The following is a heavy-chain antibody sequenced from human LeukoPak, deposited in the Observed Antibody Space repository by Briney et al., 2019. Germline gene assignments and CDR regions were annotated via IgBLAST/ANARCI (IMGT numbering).Heavy chain of an antibody. CDR3: ARGSGWFGESERSFDP. CDR2: ISAYNGNT. V-gene: IGHV1-18*04. Sequence: ASVKVSCKASGYTFTSYGISWVRQAPGQGPEWMGWISAYNGNTNYAQKLQGRVTMTTDTSTSTAYMELRSLRSDDTAVYYCARGSGWFGESERSFDPWGQGTLVTVSS. J-gene: IGHJ5*02. D-gene: IGHD3-10*01. CDR1: GYTFTSYG.